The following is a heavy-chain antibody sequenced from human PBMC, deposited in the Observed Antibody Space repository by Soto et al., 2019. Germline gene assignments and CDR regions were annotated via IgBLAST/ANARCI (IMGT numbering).Heavy chain of an antibody. CDR3: AGPPYSSSSGNWFDP. J-gene: IGHJ5*02. V-gene: IGHV4-34*01. CDR1: GGSFSGYY. Sequence: KTSETLSLTCAVYGGSFSGYYWSWIRQPPGKGLEWIGEINHSGSTNYNPSLKSRVTISVDTSKNQFSLKLSSVTAADTAVYYCAGPPYSSSSGNWFDPWGQGTLVTVSS. D-gene: IGHD6-6*01. CDR2: INHSGST.